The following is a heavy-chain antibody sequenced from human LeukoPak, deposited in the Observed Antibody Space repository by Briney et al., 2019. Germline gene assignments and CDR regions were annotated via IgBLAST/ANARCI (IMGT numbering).Heavy chain of an antibody. V-gene: IGHV4-39*07. CDR1: GGSISSSSYY. CDR2: SYFTGST. J-gene: IGHJ4*02. CDR3: GRESFYDFWSGYYCYFDY. Sequence: PSETLSLTCTVSGGSISSSSYYWGWIRQPPGKGLEWIGSSYFTGSTYYNPSLKSRVTISLDTSKNQFSLKLSSVTAADTAVYYCGRESFYDFWSGYYCYFDYWGQGTLVTVSS. D-gene: IGHD3-3*01.